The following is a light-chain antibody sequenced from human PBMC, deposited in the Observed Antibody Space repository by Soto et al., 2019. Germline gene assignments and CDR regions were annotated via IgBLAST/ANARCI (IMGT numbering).Light chain of an antibody. CDR2: CEX. Sequence: MQSXGTVSFSEEEXXXXXXXSSKSVRSTDLAWSKQXPGHGPRVLIYCEXSRATGIQDRFSGSGYVTHFTLNIRRLEPEEFAVYYCKQYGSLGTFVQGTKMDI. V-gene: IGKV3-20*01. CDR1: KSVRSTD. J-gene: IGKJ1*01. CDR3: KQYGSLGT.